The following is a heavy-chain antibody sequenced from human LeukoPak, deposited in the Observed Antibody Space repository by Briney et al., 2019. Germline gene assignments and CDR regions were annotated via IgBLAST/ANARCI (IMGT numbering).Heavy chain of an antibody. D-gene: IGHD5-18*01. V-gene: IGHV3-21*04. Sequence: GGSLRLSCAASGFTFSNYRMNWVRQPPGKGLEWVSSIFQGGGEIHYADSVRGRFTISRDNSRSTLFLQMNSLRAEDTAIYYCATYRQVMLPFESWGQGTLVTVSS. CDR3: ATYRQVMLPFES. CDR1: GFTFSNYR. J-gene: IGHJ4*02. CDR2: IFQGGGEI.